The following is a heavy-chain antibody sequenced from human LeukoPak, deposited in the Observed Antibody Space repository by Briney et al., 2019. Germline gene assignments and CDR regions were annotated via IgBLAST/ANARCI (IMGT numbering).Heavy chain of an antibody. CDR2: IWYDGSNK. Sequence: PGGSLRLSCAASGFTFSSYGMHWVRQAPGKGLEWVAVIWYDGSNKYYADSVKGRFTISGDNSKNTLYLQMNSLRAEDTAVYYCARDGDYYDSSGRLDYWGQGTLVTVSS. J-gene: IGHJ4*02. V-gene: IGHV3-33*01. CDR1: GFTFSSYG. CDR3: ARDGDYYDSSGRLDY. D-gene: IGHD3-22*01.